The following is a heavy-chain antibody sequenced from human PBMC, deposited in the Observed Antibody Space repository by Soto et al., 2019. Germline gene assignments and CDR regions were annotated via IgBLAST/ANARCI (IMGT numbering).Heavy chain of an antibody. V-gene: IGHV1-69*01. D-gene: IGHD3-22*01. CDR1: GGTFSSYA. CDR2: IIPIFGTA. J-gene: IGHJ3*02. Sequence: QVQLVQSGAEVKTPGSSVKVSCKASGGTFSSYAISWVRQAPGQGLEWMGGIIPIFGTANYAQKFQGRVTNTADESTSTAYMELSSLRSEVTAVYYCALSISSGYDGASDAFDIWGQGTMVTVSS. CDR3: ALSISSGYDGASDAFDI.